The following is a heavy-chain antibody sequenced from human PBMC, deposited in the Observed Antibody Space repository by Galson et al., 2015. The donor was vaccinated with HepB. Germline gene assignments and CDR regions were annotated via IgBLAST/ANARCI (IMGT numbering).Heavy chain of an antibody. CDR1: GGYITTNTW. V-gene: IGHV4-4*02. D-gene: IGHD6-6*01. CDR2: VYHTGGT. Sequence: SLTCTVSGGYITTNTWWTWVRQPPGKGLEWIGAVYHTGGTNYNTSLKSRVTILVDESKKQFSLKLNSVTAADTAVYYCAKLTRDRDSSYFWLDPWGQGTLVTVSS. CDR3: AKLTRDRDSSYFWLDP. J-gene: IGHJ5*02.